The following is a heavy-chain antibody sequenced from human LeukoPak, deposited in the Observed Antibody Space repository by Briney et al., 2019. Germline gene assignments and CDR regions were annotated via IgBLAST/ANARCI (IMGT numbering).Heavy chain of an antibody. D-gene: IGHD2-8*01. CDR1: GYTFTGYY. CDR3: ARAPPKGLISGLFD. Sequence: GASVKVSCKASGYTFTGYYMHWVRQAPGQGLEWMGWINPNSGDTNYAQKFQGRVTMTRDTSISTAYMELSRLRSDDTAVYYCARAPPKGLISGLFDWGQGTLVTVSS. V-gene: IGHV1-2*02. CDR2: INPNSGDT. J-gene: IGHJ4*02.